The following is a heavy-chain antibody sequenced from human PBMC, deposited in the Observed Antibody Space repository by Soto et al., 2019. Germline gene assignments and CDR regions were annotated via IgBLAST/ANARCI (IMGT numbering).Heavy chain of an antibody. CDR3: AKGYSYGYYFDY. D-gene: IGHD5-18*01. CDR2: ISGSGGST. V-gene: IGHV3-23*01. Sequence: GGSLRLSCAASGFTFSSYAMSWVRQAPGKGLEWVSAISGSGGSTYYADSVKGRFTISRDNSKNTLYLQMNSLRAEDTAVHYCAKGYSYGYYFDYWGQGTLVTVSS. J-gene: IGHJ4*02. CDR1: GFTFSSYA.